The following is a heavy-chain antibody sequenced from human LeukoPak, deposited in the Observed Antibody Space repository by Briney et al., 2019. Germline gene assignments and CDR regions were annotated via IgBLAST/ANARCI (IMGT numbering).Heavy chain of an antibody. CDR3: AKDITRYGGNAVDY. Sequence: PGGSLRLSCAASGFTFSYYGIHWVRQAPGKGLEGVAVISYDGSDKYYADSVKGRFTISRDNSKNTLYLQMNSLRAEDTAVYYCAKDITRYGGNAVDYWGQGTLVTVSS. D-gene: IGHD4-23*01. V-gene: IGHV3-30*18. CDR1: GFTFSYYG. J-gene: IGHJ4*02. CDR2: ISYDGSDK.